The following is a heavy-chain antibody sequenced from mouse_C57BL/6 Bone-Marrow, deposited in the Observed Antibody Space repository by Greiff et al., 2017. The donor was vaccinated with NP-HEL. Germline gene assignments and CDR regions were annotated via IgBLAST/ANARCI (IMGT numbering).Heavy chain of an antibody. J-gene: IGHJ2*01. CDR2: IYPGNSDT. D-gene: IGHD1-1*01. CDR3: TRDYGSSWYYFDY. Sequence: VQLQQSGTVLARPGASVTMSCKTSGYTFTSYWMHWVKQRPGQGLEWIGAIYPGNSDTSYNQKFKGKAKLTAVTSSSTAYMELSSLTNEDSAVYYCTRDYGSSWYYFDYWGQGTTLTVSS. V-gene: IGHV1-5*01. CDR1: GYTFTSYW.